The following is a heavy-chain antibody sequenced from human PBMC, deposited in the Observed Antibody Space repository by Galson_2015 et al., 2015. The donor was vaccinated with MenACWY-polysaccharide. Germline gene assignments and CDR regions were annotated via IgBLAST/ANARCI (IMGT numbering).Heavy chain of an antibody. D-gene: IGHD2-2*01. CDR2: INVNTGHK. J-gene: IGHJ4*02. Sequence: SVKVSCKASGYIFTNFGISWVRQAPGQGLEWLGWINVNTGHKTTPQTLPGRVTMTAETSPSTASMELRNLRSDDTAVYYCAGYAVDYSISSSITHFNFDHWGQRTPVTVSS. CDR1: GYIFTNFG. V-gene: IGHV1-18*01. CDR3: AGYAVDYSISSSITHFNFDH.